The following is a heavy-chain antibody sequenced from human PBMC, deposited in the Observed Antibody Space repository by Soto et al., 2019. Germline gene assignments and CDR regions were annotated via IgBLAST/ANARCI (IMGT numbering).Heavy chain of an antibody. CDR3: AKFHPSYYYDSSGSTGAP. D-gene: IGHD3-22*01. CDR2: ISYDGSNK. Sequence: GGSLRLSCAASGFTFNSYGMHWVRQAPGKGLEWVAVISYDGSNKYYSDSVKGRFTISRDNSKNTLYLQMNSLRAEDTAVYYCAKFHPSYYYDSSGSTGAPWGQGTLVTVSS. CDR1: GFTFNSYG. V-gene: IGHV3-30*18. J-gene: IGHJ5*02.